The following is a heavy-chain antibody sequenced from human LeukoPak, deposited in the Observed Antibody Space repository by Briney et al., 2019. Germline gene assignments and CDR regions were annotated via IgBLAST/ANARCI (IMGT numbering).Heavy chain of an antibody. CDR1: GGSFSGYY. J-gene: IGHJ4*02. CDR2: INHSGST. V-gene: IGHV4-34*01. Sequence: SETLSLTCAVYGGSFSGYYWSWIRQPPGKGLEWIGEINHSGSTNYNPSLKSRVTISVDTSKNQFSLKLSSVTAADTAVYYCARIIPSGSWYYSDYWGQGTLVTVSS. CDR3: ARIIPSGSWYYSDY. D-gene: IGHD6-13*01.